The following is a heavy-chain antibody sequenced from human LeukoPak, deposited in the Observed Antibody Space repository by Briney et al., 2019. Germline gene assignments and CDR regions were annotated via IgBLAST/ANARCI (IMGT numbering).Heavy chain of an antibody. CDR1: GGTFSSYA. D-gene: IGHD3-22*01. V-gene: IGHV1-69*13. Sequence: SVKVSCKASGGTFSSYAISWVRQAPGQGLEWMGGIIPIFGTANYAQKFQGRVTITADESTSTAYMELSSLRSEDTAVYYCARVQNYYDSSGYWPAFDIWGQGTMVTVSS. CDR3: ARVQNYYDSSGYWPAFDI. CDR2: IIPIFGTA. J-gene: IGHJ3*02.